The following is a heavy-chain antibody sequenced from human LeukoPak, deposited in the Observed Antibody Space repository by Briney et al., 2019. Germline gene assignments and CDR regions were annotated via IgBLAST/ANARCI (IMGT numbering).Heavy chain of an antibody. CDR1: GFTFSSSA. CDR2: ISYDGSKK. V-gene: IGHV3-30*04. D-gene: IGHD6-19*01. J-gene: IGHJ4*02. Sequence: PGGSLRLSCAASGFTFSSSAMQWVRQAPGKGLEWVAVISYDGSKKYYADSVKGRFTISRDDSKNTLYLQMNSLRGEDTAVYRCARSRSASTSGWYDYFDYWGRGTLVTVSS. CDR3: ARSRSASTSGWYDYFDY.